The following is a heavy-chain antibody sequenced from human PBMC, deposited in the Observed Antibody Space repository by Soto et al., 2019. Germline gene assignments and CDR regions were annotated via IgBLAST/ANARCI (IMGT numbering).Heavy chain of an antibody. D-gene: IGHD3-22*01. CDR3: ARGGPSIPMIVVVISLDN. V-gene: IGHV1-3*01. CDR2: INAGNGNT. CDR1: GYTFTSYA. Sequence: ASVKVSCKASGYTFTSYAIQWVRHAPGQRLEWMGWINAGNGNTKYSQKFQGRVTITRDTSASTAYMELSSLRSEDTAVYYCARGGPSIPMIVVVISLDNWGQGTLVTVSS. J-gene: IGHJ4*02.